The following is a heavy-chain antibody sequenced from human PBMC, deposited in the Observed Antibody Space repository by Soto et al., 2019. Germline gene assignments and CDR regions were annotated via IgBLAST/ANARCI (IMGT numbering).Heavy chain of an antibody. CDR2: IYYSGST. D-gene: IGHD2-15*01. CDR1: GGSISSGGYY. V-gene: IGHV4-31*03. J-gene: IGHJ4*02. Sequence: SETLSLTCTVSGGSISSGGYYWSWIRQHPGKGLEWIGYIYYSGSTYYNPSLKSRVTISVDTSKNQFSLKLSSVTAADTAVYYCARSVVVAATPSGPFDYWGQGTLVTVSS. CDR3: ARSVVVAATPSGPFDY.